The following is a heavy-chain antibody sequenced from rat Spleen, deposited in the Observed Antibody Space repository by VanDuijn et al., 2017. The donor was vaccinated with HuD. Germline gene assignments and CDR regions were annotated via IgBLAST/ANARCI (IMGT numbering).Heavy chain of an antibody. J-gene: IGHJ2*01. V-gene: IGHV5-31*01. Sequence: EVQLVETGGGLVQPGRSLKLSCVASGFPFSSYCMYWIRPAPGKGLECVATITNTGCSTYYPDSVKGRFTISRDNAKSTLYMQMNSLRSEDTATYYCMAPFDYWGQGVMVTVSS. CDR1: GFPFSSYC. D-gene: IGHD3-1*01. CDR3: MAPFDY. CDR2: ITNTGCST.